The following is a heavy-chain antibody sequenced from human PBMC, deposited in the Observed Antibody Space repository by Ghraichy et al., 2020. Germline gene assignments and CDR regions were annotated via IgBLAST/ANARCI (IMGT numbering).Heavy chain of an antibody. CDR2: INHSGST. V-gene: IGHV4-34*01. D-gene: IGHD4-17*01. CDR3: ARGARLRRYFDY. J-gene: IGHJ4*02. Sequence: SETLSLTCAVYGGSFSGYYWSWIRQPPGKGLEWIGEINHSGSTNYNPSLKSRVTISVDTSKNQFSLKLSSVTAADTAVYYCARGARLRRYFDYWGQGTPVTVSS. CDR1: GGSFSGYY.